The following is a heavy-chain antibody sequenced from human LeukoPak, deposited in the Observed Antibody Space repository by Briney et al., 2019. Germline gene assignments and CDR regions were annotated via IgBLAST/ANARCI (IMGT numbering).Heavy chain of an antibody. CDR2: ISWNSSSI. D-gene: IGHD2-2*01. CDR1: GFTFDDYD. V-gene: IGHV3-9*01. J-gene: IGHJ4*02. CDR3: AKDKSSSTSCCPDY. Sequence: GGSLRLTCAASGFTFDDYDMNWVRQAPGKGLEWVSGISWNSSSIGYADSVNGRFTISRDNAKNSLYLQMNSLRAEDTAFYYWAKDKSSSTSCCPDYWGQGTLVTVSS.